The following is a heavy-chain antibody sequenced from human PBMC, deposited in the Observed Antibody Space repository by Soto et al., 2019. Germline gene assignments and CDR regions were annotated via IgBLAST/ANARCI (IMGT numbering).Heavy chain of an antibody. CDR1: GGTFSSYA. J-gene: IGHJ3*02. CDR3: ARDLVDSVVAATQGFAFDI. V-gene: IGHV1-69*01. Sequence: QVQLVQSGAEVQKPGSSVKVSCKASGGTFSSYAISWVRQAPGQGLEWMGGIIPIFGTANYAQKFQGRVTITADESTSTAYMELSSLRSEDTAVYYCARDLVDSVVAATQGFAFDIWGQGTMVTVSS. D-gene: IGHD2-15*01. CDR2: IIPIFGTA.